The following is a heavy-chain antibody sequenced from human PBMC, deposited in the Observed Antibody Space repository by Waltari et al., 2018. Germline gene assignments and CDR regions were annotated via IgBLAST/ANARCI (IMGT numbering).Heavy chain of an antibody. CDR1: GFTFSSYD. J-gene: IGHJ4*02. CDR2: ICSSTDTT. CDR3: AIQSLSSGNYE. V-gene: IGHV3-23*01. Sequence: EVQLLESGGGLVQPGGSLRHSCAAAGFTFSSYDMRWVRQAPGKGRRWVSSICSSTDTTYSADSWKGRFTTSRDNSKNTLYLQMNSLRAGDTAVYFCAIQSLSSGNYEWGQGTLVTVSS. D-gene: IGHD1-26*01.